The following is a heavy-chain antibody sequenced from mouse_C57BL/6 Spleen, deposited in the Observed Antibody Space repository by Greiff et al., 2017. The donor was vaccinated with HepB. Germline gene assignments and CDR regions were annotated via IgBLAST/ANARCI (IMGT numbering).Heavy chain of an antibody. D-gene: IGHD1-1*01. Sequence: DVKLQESGPSLVKPSQSLSLTCSVTGYSITSGYYWNWIRQFPGNKLEWMGYISYDGSNNYNPSLKNRISITRDTSKNQFFLKLNSVTTEDTATYYCARHYYGSSYAWFAYWGQGTLVTVSA. CDR3: ARHYYGSSYAWFAY. CDR2: ISYDGSN. V-gene: IGHV3-6*01. CDR1: GYSITSGYY. J-gene: IGHJ3*01.